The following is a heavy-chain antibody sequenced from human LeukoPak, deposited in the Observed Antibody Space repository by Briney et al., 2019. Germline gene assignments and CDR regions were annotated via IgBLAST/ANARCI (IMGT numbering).Heavy chain of an antibody. V-gene: IGHV3-48*01. CDR3: AREFSGSNYGFPFDY. D-gene: IGHD1-26*01. CDR1: GFTFSNAW. CDR2: ISSSSSTI. J-gene: IGHJ4*02. Sequence: AGSLRLSCAASGFTFSNAWMSWVRQPPGEGLEWVSYISSSSSTIYYADSVKGRFTISRDNAKNSLYLQMNSLRAEDTAVYYCAREFSGSNYGFPFDYWGQGTLVTVSS.